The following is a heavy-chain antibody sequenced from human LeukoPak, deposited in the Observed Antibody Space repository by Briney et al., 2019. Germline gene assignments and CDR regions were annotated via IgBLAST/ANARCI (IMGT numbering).Heavy chain of an antibody. CDR1: GYTFTSYG. CDR3: AREYCSSTSCPRPTDY. J-gene: IGHJ4*02. V-gene: IGHV1-18*01. D-gene: IGHD2-2*01. Sequence: ASVKVSCKASGYTFTSYGISWVRQAPGQGLEWMGWISAYNGNTNYAQKLQGRATMTTDTSTSTAYMELRSLRSDDTAVYYCAREYCSSTSCPRPTDYWGQGTLVTVSS. CDR2: ISAYNGNT.